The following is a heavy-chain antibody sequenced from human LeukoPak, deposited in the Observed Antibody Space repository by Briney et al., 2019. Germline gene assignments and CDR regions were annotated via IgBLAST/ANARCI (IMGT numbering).Heavy chain of an antibody. CDR2: MGSRESTT. V-gene: IGHV3-48*03. D-gene: IGHD4-23*01. Sequence: PGGSVRLFCAASGFTLSSFEVKWVRQAPGRGREWVSYMGSRESTTYYADSVKGQFALSRDNAKTSLYLQMHSLRPEDTAVYHCARAPYVYGGNSMYLYYMDVWGKGPTVTVPS. CDR3: ARAPYVYGGNSMYLYYMDV. J-gene: IGHJ6*03. CDR1: GFTLSSFE.